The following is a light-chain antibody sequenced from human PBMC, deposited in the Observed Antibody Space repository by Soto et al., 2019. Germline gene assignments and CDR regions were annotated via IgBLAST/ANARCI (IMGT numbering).Light chain of an antibody. CDR3: QQYYIYPYT. CDR1: QIIGSS. Sequence: DIQMTQSPSTLSASVGDRVTITCRASQIIGSSFAWYQQKPGKAPKLLIYDASTLQSGVPSRFSGSESGTEFTLTISSLQPDDSATYYCQQYYIYPYTFGQGTKLEIK. V-gene: IGKV1-5*01. J-gene: IGKJ2*01. CDR2: DAS.